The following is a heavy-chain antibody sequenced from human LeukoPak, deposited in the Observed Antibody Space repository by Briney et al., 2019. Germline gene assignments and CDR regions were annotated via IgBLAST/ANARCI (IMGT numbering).Heavy chain of an antibody. CDR2: IYYSGST. Sequence: SQTLSLTCTVSGGSISSGSYYWSWIRQPPGKGLEWIGYIYYSGSTNYNPSLKSRVTISVDTSKNQFSLKLSSVTAADTAVYYCARESRYYDFWSGPEAPSGFDYWGQGTLVTVSS. V-gene: IGHV4-61*01. CDR1: GGSISSGSYY. J-gene: IGHJ4*02. D-gene: IGHD3-3*01. CDR3: ARESRYYDFWSGPEAPSGFDY.